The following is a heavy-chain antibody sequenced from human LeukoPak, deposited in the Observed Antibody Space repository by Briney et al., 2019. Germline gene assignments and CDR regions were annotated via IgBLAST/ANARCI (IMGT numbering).Heavy chain of an antibody. CDR1: TFTFSSFA. Sequence: PGGSLRLSCAASTFTFSSFAMSWVRQAPGKGLEWVSGSSGSGGSTYYADSVKGRFTISRDNSKNTLYLQMNSLRAEDTAVYYCAKGSGSYYMGYYGMDVWGQGTTVTVSS. V-gene: IGHV3-23*01. D-gene: IGHD3-10*01. CDR3: AKGSGSYYMGYYGMDV. J-gene: IGHJ6*02. CDR2: SSGSGGST.